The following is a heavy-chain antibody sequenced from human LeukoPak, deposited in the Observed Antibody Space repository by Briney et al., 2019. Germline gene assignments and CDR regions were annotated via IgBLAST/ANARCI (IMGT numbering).Heavy chain of an antibody. CDR3: AREVSGYGAFDI. J-gene: IGHJ3*02. CDR1: GFTFDDYA. Sequence: GGSLRLSCAASGFTFDDYAMHWVRQAPGKGLEWVSLISGDGGSTYYADSVKGRFTISRDISKNTLYVQMNSLRAEDTARYYCAREVSGYGAFDIWGQGTMVTVSS. V-gene: IGHV3-43*02. CDR2: ISGDGGST. D-gene: IGHD3-16*01.